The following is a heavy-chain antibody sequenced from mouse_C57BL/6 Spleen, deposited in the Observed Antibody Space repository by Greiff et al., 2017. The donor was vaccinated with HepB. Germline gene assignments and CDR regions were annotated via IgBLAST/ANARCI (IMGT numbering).Heavy chain of an antibody. CDR3: ARHADSSGYFDY. J-gene: IGHJ2*01. CDR2: IWSDGST. V-gene: IGHV2-6-1*01. CDR1: GFSLTSYG. D-gene: IGHD3-2*02. Sequence: VKLMESGPGLVAPSQSLSITCTVSGFSLTSYGVHWVRQPPGKGLEWLVVIWSDGSTTYNSALKSRLSISKDNSKSQVFLKMNSLQTDDTAMYYCARHADSSGYFDYWGQGTTLTVSS.